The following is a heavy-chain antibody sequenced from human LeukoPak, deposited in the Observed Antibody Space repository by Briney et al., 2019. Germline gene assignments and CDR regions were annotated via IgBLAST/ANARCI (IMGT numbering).Heavy chain of an antibody. CDR3: ARLGEDCSGISCP. Sequence: SETLSLTCTVSGASISSRSYYWGWIRQPPGKGPEWIGSIYYSGNSYYNPSLKSRVTISGDTSKNQFSLRLSFVTAADTAVYYCARLGEDCSGISCPWGQGTLVTVSS. CDR1: GASISSRSYY. V-gene: IGHV4-39*01. J-gene: IGHJ5*02. D-gene: IGHD2-2*01. CDR2: IYYSGNS.